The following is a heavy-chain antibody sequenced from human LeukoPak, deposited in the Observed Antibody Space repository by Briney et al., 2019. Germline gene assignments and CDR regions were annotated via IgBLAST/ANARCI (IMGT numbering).Heavy chain of an antibody. CDR2: ISGSGGST. D-gene: IGHD4-17*01. CDR1: GFTFSSYA. CDR3: AKETYGDYAGAFDY. V-gene: IGHV3-23*01. Sequence: RTGGSLRLSCAASGFTFSSYAMSWVRQAPGKGLEWVSAISGSGGSTYYADSVKGRFTISRDNSKNTLYLQMNSLRAEDTAVYYCAKETYGDYAGAFDYWGQGTLVTVSS. J-gene: IGHJ4*02.